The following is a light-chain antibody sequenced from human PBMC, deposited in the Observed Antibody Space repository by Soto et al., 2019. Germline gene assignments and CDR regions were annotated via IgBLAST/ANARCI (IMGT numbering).Light chain of an antibody. J-gene: IGLJ1*01. CDR2: DVS. Sequence: QSVLTQPASVSGSPGQSITISCTGTSSDVGGYNYVSWYQHHPGKAPKLMIYDVSNRPSGVSNRFSGSKSGNTASLTISGLQPEDEADYYCSSYTTSNTRQIAFGTGTKVTDL. V-gene: IGLV2-14*03. CDR1: SSDVGGYNY. CDR3: SSYTTSNTRQIA.